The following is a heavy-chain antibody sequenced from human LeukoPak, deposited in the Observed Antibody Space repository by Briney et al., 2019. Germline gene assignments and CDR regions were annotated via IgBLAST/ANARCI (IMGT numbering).Heavy chain of an antibody. D-gene: IGHD3-16*01. V-gene: IGHV3-23*01. J-gene: IGHJ6*03. CDR1: GFTFSSYA. CDR3: AKDPRPGGYPSPYYYYYMDV. Sequence: GGSLRLSCAASGFTFSSYAMSWVRQAPGKGLEWASAISGSGGSTYYADSVKGRFTISRDNSKNTLYLQMNSLRAEDTAVYYCAKDPRPGGYPSPYYYYYMDVWGKGTTVTVSS. CDR2: ISGSGGST.